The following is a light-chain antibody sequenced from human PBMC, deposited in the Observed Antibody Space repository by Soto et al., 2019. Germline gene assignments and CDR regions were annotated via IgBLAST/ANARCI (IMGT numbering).Light chain of an antibody. V-gene: IGKV1-5*01. CDR3: QQYNTFWT. CDR2: DVS. CDR1: QSISSY. J-gene: IGKJ1*01. Sequence: MTQTPLSLSVTPGQPASISFKSSQSISSYLNWYQQKPGKAPKLLIYDVSSLESGVPSRFSGSGSGTEFSLTISSLQPDDFATYYCQQYNTFWTFGQGTKVDIK.